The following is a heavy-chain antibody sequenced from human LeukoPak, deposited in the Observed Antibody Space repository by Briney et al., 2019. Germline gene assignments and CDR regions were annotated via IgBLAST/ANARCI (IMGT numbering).Heavy chain of an antibody. CDR2: ISSSGSTI. Sequence: KTGGSLRLSCAASGFNFRSYSMNWVRQAPGKGLEWVSYISSSGSTIYYADSVKGRFTISRDNAKNSLYLQMNSLRAEDTAVYYCARYHTSTWYFDYWGQGTLVTVSS. CDR3: ARYHTSTWYFDY. D-gene: IGHD6-13*01. J-gene: IGHJ4*02. CDR1: GFNFRSYS. V-gene: IGHV3-48*04.